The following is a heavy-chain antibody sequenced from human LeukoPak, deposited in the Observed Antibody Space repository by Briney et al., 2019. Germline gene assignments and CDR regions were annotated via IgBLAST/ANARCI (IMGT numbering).Heavy chain of an antibody. CDR2: ISSSSSYI. Sequence: GGSLRLSCAASGFTFSSYSMNWVRQAPGKGLEWVSSISSSSSYIYYADSVKGRFTISRDNAKNSLYLQMNSLRAEDTAVYYCATTPTYHSGSYYPFDYWGQGTLVTVSS. V-gene: IGHV3-21*01. D-gene: IGHD1-26*01. CDR3: ATTPTYHSGSYYPFDY. J-gene: IGHJ4*02. CDR1: GFTFSSYS.